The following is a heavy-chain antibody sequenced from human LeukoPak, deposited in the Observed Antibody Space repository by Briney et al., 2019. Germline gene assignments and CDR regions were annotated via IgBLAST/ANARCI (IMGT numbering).Heavy chain of an antibody. CDR3: ARGAEKQWLVRYAEYFQH. CDR2: INPSGGST. Sequence: ASVKVSCKASGYTFTSYYMHWVRQAPGQGHEWMGIINPSGGSTSYAQKFQGRVTMTRDMSTSTVYMELSSLRSEDTAVYYCARGAEKQWLVRYAEYFQHWGQGTLVTVSS. V-gene: IGHV1-46*01. CDR1: GYTFTSYY. D-gene: IGHD6-19*01. J-gene: IGHJ1*01.